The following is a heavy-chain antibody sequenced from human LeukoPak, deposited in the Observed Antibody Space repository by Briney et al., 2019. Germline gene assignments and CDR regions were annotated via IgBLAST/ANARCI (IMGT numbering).Heavy chain of an antibody. CDR3: ARDRIPNNIVVVPAAPEGYYYYGMDV. CDR2: IFHSGAT. D-gene: IGHD2-2*01. Sequence: SETLSLTCAVSGGSISSSNWWNWVRQPPGKGLEWIGEIFHSGATNYNPSLKSRVTISVDTSKNQFSLKLSSVTAADTAVYYCARDRIPNNIVVVPAAPEGYYYYGMDVWGQGTTVTVSS. J-gene: IGHJ6*02. CDR1: GGSISSSNW. V-gene: IGHV4-4*02.